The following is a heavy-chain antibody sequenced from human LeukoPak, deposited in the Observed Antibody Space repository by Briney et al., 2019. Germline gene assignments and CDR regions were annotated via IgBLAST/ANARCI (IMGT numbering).Heavy chain of an antibody. D-gene: IGHD3-16*01. CDR1: GFTFSSYA. CDR3: AKDLIRGAY. V-gene: IGHV3-23*01. Sequence: GGSLRLSCAASGFTFSSYAMSWVRQAPGKGLEWVTHIRSDGSNKYYADSVKGRFTISRDNSKNTLYLQMNSLRAEDTAIYYCAKDLIRGAYWGQGTLVTVSS. J-gene: IGHJ4*02. CDR2: IRSDGSNK.